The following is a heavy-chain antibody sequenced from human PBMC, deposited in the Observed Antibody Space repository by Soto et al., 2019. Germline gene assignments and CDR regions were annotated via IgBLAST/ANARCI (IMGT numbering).Heavy chain of an antibody. CDR2: ISAYDGNT. V-gene: IGHV1-18*01. CDR1: GYTFTSYF. CDR3: ARQNYYSGMDV. J-gene: IGHJ6*02. Sequence: GASVKVSCKASGYTFTSYFITWVRQAPGRGLEWMGWISAYDGNTNYPQMLQGRVTMTTDTSTSAAYMELRGLRSDDTAVYYCARQNYYSGMDVWGQGTTVTV.